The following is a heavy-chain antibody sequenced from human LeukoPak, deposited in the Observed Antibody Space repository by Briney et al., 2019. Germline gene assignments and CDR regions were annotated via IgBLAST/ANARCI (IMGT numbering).Heavy chain of an antibody. CDR1: GFSFSGYW. CDR2: IKYDGSDQ. CDR3: ASRNLFQH. V-gene: IGHV3-7*01. J-gene: IGHJ1*01. D-gene: IGHD1-14*01. Sequence: GGSLRLSCAVSGFSFSGYWMSWVRQAPGKGLEWVANIKYDGSDQYYVDSVKGRFTISRDNAKNSLSLQMNSLRAEDTAVYDCASRNLFQHWGQGTLVTVSS.